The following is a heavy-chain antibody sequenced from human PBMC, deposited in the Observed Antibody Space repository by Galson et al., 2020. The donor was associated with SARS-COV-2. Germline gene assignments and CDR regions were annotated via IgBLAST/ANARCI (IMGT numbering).Heavy chain of an antibody. D-gene: IGHD3-10*01. V-gene: IGHV1-2*02. J-gene: IGHJ6*02. CDR1: GYTFTGYY. Sequence: ASVKVSCKASGYTFTGYYMHWVRQAPGQGLEWMGWINPNSGGTNYAQKFQGRVTMTRDTSISTAYMELSRLRSDDTAGYYCARVEGGDGSGSIQYYYYYYGRAVGGQGTTVTVAS. CDR2: INPNSGGT. CDR3: ARVEGGDGSGSIQYYYYYYGRAV.